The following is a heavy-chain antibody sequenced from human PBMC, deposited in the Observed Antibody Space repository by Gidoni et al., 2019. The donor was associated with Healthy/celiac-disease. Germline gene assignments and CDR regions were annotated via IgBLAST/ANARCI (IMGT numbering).Heavy chain of an antibody. V-gene: IGHV3-7*04. Sequence: EVQLVESGGGLVQPGGSLRLSCAASGFTFSSYWMRWVRQAPGKGLEWVANIKQDGSEKYYVDSVKGRFTISRDNAKNSLYLQMNSLRAEDTAVYYCARVGHYDFWSGYYFDYWGQGTLVTVSS. D-gene: IGHD3-3*01. J-gene: IGHJ4*02. CDR3: ARVGHYDFWSGYYFDY. CDR2: IKQDGSEK. CDR1: GFTFSSYW.